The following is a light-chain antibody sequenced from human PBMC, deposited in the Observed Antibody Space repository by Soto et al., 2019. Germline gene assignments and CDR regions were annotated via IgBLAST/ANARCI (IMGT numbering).Light chain of an antibody. Sequence: EIVMTQSPAALSVSPGERATLSCRASQSVSSNLAWYQQKPGQAPRLLIYGASIRATGIPARFSGSGSGADFTLTISRLEPEDFAVYYCQQYGSSPLTFGGGTKVDIK. CDR2: GAS. CDR1: QSVSSN. J-gene: IGKJ4*01. CDR3: QQYGSSPLT. V-gene: IGKV3-15*01.